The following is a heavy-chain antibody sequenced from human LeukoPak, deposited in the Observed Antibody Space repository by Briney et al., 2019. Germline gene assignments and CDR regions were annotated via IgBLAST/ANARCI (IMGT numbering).Heavy chain of an antibody. CDR1: GGSFSGYY. J-gene: IGHJ6*02. V-gene: IGHV4-34*09. CDR3: ARDSKHGSGSYYRYYYYGMDV. CDR2: IYYSGST. Sequence: SETLSLTCAVYGGSFSGYYWSWIRQPPGKGLEWIGYIYYSGSTYYNPSLKSRVTISVDTSKNQFSLKLSSVTAADTAVYYCARDSKHGSGSYYRYYYYGMDVWGQGTTVTVSS. D-gene: IGHD3-10*01.